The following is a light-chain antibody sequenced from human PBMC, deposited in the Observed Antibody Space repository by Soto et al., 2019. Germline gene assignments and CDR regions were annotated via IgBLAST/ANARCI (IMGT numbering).Light chain of an antibody. Sequence: DIQMTQSPATLSASVGDRVTITCRASQSISSCLAWYQQKPGKAPKLLIYKASSLESGVPSRFSGSGSGTEFTLTIGSVRTDDFTTDSAQQYSTSGPGTKVDIK. V-gene: IGKV1-5*03. J-gene: IGKJ3*01. CDR2: KAS. CDR3: QQYST. CDR1: QSISSC.